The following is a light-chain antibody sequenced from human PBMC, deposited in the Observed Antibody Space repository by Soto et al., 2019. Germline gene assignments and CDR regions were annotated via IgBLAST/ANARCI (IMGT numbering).Light chain of an antibody. J-gene: IGLJ1*01. Sequence: LTQPHSVSESPGKTVTISCTRSSGSIASNYVQWYQQHPGKAPKLMIYEVSKRPSGVPDRFSGSKSGNTASLTVSGLQAEDEADYYCSSYAGSNNSVFGTGTKLTVL. V-gene: IGLV2-8*01. CDR1: SGSIASNY. CDR3: SSYAGSNNSV. CDR2: EVS.